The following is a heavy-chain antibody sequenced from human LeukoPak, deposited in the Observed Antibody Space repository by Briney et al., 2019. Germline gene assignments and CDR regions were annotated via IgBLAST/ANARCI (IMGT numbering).Heavy chain of an antibody. CDR2: ISLAGQT. CDR3: SRESGPFCPFGY. J-gene: IGHJ4*02. V-gene: IGHV4/OR15-8*02. Sequence: SETLSLTCGVSGGSISGTNWWSWVRPPREQGVEWIGEISLAGQTNYNPSLNGRVTMSLDKSSNQLSLHLTSVTAADTATYFCSRESGPFCPFGYWGQGTLVIVSS. D-gene: IGHD1-26*01. CDR1: GGSISGTNW.